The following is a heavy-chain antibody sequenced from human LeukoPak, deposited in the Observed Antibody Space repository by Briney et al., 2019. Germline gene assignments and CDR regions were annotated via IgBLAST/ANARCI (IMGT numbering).Heavy chain of an antibody. V-gene: IGHV3-11*01. CDR1: GFTFSDYY. J-gene: IGHJ4*02. CDR3: AREISGERTYYFDY. CDR2: ISSSGSTI. Sequence: GGSLRLSCAASGFTFSDYYMRWLRQAPGKGLEWVSYISSSGSTIYYADSVKGRFTISRDNAKNSLYLQMNSLRAEDTAVYYCAREISGERTYYFDYWGQGTLVTVSS. D-gene: IGHD1-26*01.